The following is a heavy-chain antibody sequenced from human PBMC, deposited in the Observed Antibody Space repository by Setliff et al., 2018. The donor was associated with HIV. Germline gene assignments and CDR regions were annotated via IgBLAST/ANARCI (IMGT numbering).Heavy chain of an antibody. CDR2: NGIINGAK. CDR3: ARNQGNSFGQGFDY. D-gene: IGHD5-18*01. CDR1: GFTFSSYS. Sequence: GGSLRLSCAAPGFTFSSYSMNWVRQAPGKGLEWISYNGIINGAKHYADSMEGRFTISRDDAKNSLYLQMDSLRAEDTAVYYCARNQGNSFGQGFDYWGQGTLVTVSS. J-gene: IGHJ4*02. V-gene: IGHV3-48*01.